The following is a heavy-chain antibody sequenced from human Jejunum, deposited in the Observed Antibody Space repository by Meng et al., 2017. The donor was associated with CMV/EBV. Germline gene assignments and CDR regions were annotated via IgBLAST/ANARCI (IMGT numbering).Heavy chain of an antibody. V-gene: IGHV3-21*01. J-gene: IGHJ4*02. CDR2: ITSAGSLI. CDR1: AFHFVVSS. D-gene: IGHD4-11*01. CDR3: ARAHDFTNYV. Sequence: FAASAFHFVVSSFTWVRQIPQKGLEWFSSITSAGSLITYAESVTGRFTLYTDNAPNSLSLQMNSLRAADSGLSYCARAHDFTNYVWGQGTRVTVSS.